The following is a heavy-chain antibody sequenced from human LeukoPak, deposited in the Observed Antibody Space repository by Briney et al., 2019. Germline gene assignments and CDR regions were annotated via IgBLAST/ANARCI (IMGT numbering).Heavy chain of an antibody. D-gene: IGHD6-19*01. Sequence: SQTLSLTCAISGDSVSSNSAAWNWIRQSPSRGLEWLGRTFYRSKWYNDYAVSVKSRITINPDTSKNQFSLKLSSVTAADTAVYYCARVTSGWSIYFDYWGQGTLVTVSS. J-gene: IGHJ4*02. V-gene: IGHV6-1*01. CDR1: GDSVSSNSAA. CDR2: TFYRSKWYN. CDR3: ARVTSGWSIYFDY.